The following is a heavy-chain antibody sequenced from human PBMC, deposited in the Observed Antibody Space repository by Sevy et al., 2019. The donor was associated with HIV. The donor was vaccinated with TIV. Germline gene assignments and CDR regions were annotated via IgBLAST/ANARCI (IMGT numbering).Heavy chain of an antibody. D-gene: IGHD3-10*01. CDR1: GYTFTSYY. CDR2: INPSGGST. CDR3: ARADYGSGSYSPYYYYYYGMDV. V-gene: IGHV1-46*01. Sequence: ASVKVSCKASGYTFTSYYMHWVRQAPGQGLEWMGIINPSGGSTSYAQKFQGRVTMTRDTSTSTVHMELSSLRSEDTAVYYCARADYGSGSYSPYYYYYYGMDVWGQGTTVTVSS. J-gene: IGHJ6*02.